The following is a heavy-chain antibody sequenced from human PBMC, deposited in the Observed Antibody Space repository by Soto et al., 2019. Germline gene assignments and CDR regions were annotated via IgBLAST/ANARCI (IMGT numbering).Heavy chain of an antibody. CDR1: GGTFSTYT. D-gene: IGHD2-21*01. V-gene: IGHV1-69*02. J-gene: IGHJ4*02. CDR2: IIPVLDKA. Sequence: QVQLVQSGAEVKKPGSSVKVSCKTSGGTFSTYTHSWVRQAPGQGLEWMGRIIPVLDKADYAQRFQGRLTITADRSTSTANMELSSLSSEDTAIYYCARGATAGDSAVHYWGQGTLVSVSS. CDR3: ARGATAGDSAVHY.